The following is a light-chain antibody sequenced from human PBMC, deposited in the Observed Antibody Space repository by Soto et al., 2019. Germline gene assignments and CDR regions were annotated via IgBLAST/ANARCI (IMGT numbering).Light chain of an antibody. J-gene: IGKJ1*01. CDR2: KAS. CDR3: QPYNSYSRT. CDR1: ESISNF. Sequence: DIQISPAPSPLAASVGDRTTITCRASESISNFLAWYNQNPGKAPNLLIYKASSLESGVPSRFSGSGSGTEFTLTISSLQPDDFATYYCQPYNSYSRTFGQGTKVDIK. V-gene: IGKV1-5*03.